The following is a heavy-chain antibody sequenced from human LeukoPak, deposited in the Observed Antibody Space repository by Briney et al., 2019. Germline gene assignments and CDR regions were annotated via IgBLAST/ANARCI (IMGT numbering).Heavy chain of an antibody. CDR1: GFTFSAYA. CDR3: ATAGDQDNSAYFSYYYYMDV. D-gene: IGHD3-22*01. CDR2: ISGSGGST. Sequence: GSLRLSCAASGFTFSAYAMSWVRQAPGKGLEWVSAISGSGGSTYYADSVKGRFTISRDNSKNTLYLQMNSLRAEDTAVYFCATAGDQDNSAYFSYYYYMDVWGKGTTVTISS. V-gene: IGHV3-23*01. J-gene: IGHJ6*03.